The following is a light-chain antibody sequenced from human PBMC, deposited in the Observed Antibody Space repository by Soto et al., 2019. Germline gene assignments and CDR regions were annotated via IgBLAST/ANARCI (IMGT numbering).Light chain of an antibody. J-gene: IGKJ1*01. CDR1: QIVRSY. Sequence: EIVLTQSPATLSLSPGKRATLSCRASQIVRSYLVCYQQKPGQAPRLLMYEASTRATCIPARFSGGGSWTDFTLTSRSLEHEDSAVYYCQQWTNWPWTFGQGTKVEIK. CDR2: EAS. CDR3: QQWTNWPWT. V-gene: IGKV3-11*01.